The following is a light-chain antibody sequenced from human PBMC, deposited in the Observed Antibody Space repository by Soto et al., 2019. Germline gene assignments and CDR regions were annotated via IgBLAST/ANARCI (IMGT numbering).Light chain of an antibody. Sequence: QPVLTQPPSASGTPGQRVTISCSGSSSNIGRNTVKWYRQLPGTAPKLLIGSSDQRPSGVPDRFSGSQSGTSASLAISGLQYEDEADYICAAWDDSLNAWAFGGGTKLTVL. CDR2: SSD. CDR3: AAWDDSLNAWA. J-gene: IGLJ3*02. CDR1: SSNIGRNT. V-gene: IGLV1-44*01.